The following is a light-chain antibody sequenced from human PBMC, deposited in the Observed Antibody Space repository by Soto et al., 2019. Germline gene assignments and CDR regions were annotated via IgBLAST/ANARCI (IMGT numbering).Light chain of an antibody. CDR3: SSYAGSNNLL. J-gene: IGLJ2*01. Sequence: QSVLTQPPSASGSPGQSVTISCTGTSSDVGGYNYVSWYQQHPGEAPKLIIYEVSKRPSGVPDRFSGSKSGNTASLTVSGLQTEDEADYYCSSYAGSNNLLFGGGTKLTVL. CDR2: EVS. V-gene: IGLV2-8*01. CDR1: SSDVGGYNY.